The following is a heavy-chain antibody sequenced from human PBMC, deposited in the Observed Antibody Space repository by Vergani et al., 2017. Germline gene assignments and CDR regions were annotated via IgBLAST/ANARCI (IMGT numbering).Heavy chain of an antibody. V-gene: IGHV3-9*01. CDR3: TKGSVYYHDSAGHGYDPYTGFDL. Sequence: EVDLVESGGGLAHPGGSLRLSCEASGITFWKFGMHWVRQGPGKGLEWVSGISWNSGAVDYADSVRCRFTISRDNAKNSLFLEMNSLRFEDTAVYFCTKGSVYYHDSAGHGYDPYTGFDLWGQGTLVTVSS. CDR1: GITFWKFG. D-gene: IGHD5-12*01. J-gene: IGHJ3*01. CDR2: ISWNSGAV.